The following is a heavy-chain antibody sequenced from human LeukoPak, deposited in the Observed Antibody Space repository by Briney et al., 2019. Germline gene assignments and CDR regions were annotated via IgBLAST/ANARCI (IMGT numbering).Heavy chain of an antibody. V-gene: IGHV3-74*01. J-gene: IGHJ4*02. CDR1: GFTFSSYW. CDR2: INTDGTTT. Sequence: GGSLRLSCAASGFTFSSYWMHWVRQAPGKGLVLVSRINTDGTTTTYADSVKGRFSISRDNAKNTLYLQMNSLRAEDTALYYCARDYKSGDSSQIDYWGQGTLVTVSS. D-gene: IGHD3-22*01. CDR3: ARDYKSGDSSQIDY.